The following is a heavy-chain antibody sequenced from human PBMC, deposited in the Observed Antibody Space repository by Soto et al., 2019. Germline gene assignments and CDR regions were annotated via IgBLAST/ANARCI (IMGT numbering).Heavy chain of an antibody. CDR1: GGSIGTSDYY. Sequence: SETLSLTCTVSGGSIGTSDYYWSWIRQQPGKGLEWIGYIFHSGDTYYNPSLTSRLAFSMDTSKNQFSLRLTSVTVADTAIYFCARHPRITRGWHFDLWGRGTLVTVSS. D-gene: IGHD1-20*01. J-gene: IGHJ2*01. V-gene: IGHV4-31*02. CDR3: ARHPRITRGWHFDL. CDR2: IFHSGDT.